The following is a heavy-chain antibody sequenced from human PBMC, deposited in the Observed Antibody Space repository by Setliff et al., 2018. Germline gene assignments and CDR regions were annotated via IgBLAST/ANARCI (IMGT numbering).Heavy chain of an antibody. CDR2: IYHSGST. Sequence: SETLSLTCAVSGYSISSGYYWGWIRQPPGKGLEWIGHIYHSGSTYYNPSLKSRVTISVDTSKNQFSLKLTSVTAADTAVYYCARHGLQFLEWLSAFDYWGQGTLVTVSS. CDR1: GYSISSGYY. CDR3: ARHGLQFLEWLSAFDY. D-gene: IGHD3-3*01. J-gene: IGHJ4*02. V-gene: IGHV4-38-2*01.